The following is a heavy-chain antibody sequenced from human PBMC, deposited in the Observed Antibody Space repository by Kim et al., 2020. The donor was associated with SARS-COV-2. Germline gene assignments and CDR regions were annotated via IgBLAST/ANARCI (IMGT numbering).Heavy chain of an antibody. V-gene: IGHV1-69*01. J-gene: IGHJ6*02. CDR3: ARDGIPAAMSGYGMDV. Sequence: KFQGRVTITADESTSTAYMGLSSLRSEDTAVYYCARDGIPAAMSGYGMDVWGQGTTVTVSS. D-gene: IGHD2-2*01.